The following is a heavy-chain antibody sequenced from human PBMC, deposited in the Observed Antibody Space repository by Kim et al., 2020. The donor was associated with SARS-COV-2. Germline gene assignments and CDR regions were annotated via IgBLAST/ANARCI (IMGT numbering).Heavy chain of an antibody. J-gene: IGHJ3*02. CDR2: IYHSGST. CDR3: AGDTTMIVVVTHAFDI. D-gene: IGHD3-22*01. V-gene: IGHV4-38-2*02. CDR1: GYSISSGYY. Sequence: SETLSLTCTVSGYSISSGYYWGWIRQPPGKGLEWIGCIYHSGSTYYNPSLKSRVTISVDTSKNQFSLKLSSVTAADTAVYYCAGDTTMIVVVTHAFDIWGQGTMVTVSS.